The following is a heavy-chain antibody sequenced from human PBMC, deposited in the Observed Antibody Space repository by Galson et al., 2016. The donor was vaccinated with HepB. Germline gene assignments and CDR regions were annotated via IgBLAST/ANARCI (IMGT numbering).Heavy chain of an antibody. CDR2: INPNDGGT. J-gene: IGHJ6*02. D-gene: IGHD3-10*01. Sequence: SVKVSCKASGYTFTGYYIYWVRQAPGQGLEWMGRINPNDGGTNSIEKVQGRVTMTRDTSINTAYMELSKLKSDDTAVYYCARGPLWVLGRPYGMDVWGQGTTVTVSS. V-gene: IGHV1-2*06. CDR3: ARGPLWVLGRPYGMDV. CDR1: GYTFTGYY.